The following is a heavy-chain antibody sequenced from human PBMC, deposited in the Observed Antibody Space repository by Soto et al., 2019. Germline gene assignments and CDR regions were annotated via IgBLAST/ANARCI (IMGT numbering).Heavy chain of an antibody. Sequence: QVQLVESGGGEVQPGRSLTISCAASGFTFSTYGMHWVRQTPGKGLEWVAVISYDGTNKFYSDSAKGRFTISRDNFKNTLTLHMNSLRADDTAVYSCAKDLQSYGDYDYYCYGMDVWGLGTRVTVSS. J-gene: IGHJ6*02. D-gene: IGHD4-17*01. CDR3: AKDLQSYGDYDYYCYGMDV. V-gene: IGHV3-30*18. CDR1: GFTFSTYG. CDR2: ISYDGTNK.